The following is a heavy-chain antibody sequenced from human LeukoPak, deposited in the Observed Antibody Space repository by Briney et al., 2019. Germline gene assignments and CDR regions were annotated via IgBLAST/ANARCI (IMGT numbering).Heavy chain of an antibody. D-gene: IGHD6-13*01. J-gene: IGHJ5*02. V-gene: IGHV1-18*01. CDR1: GYTFISYG. CDR2: ISGYNGNT. Sequence: ASVKVSFKASGYTFISYGISWVRQAPGQGLEWMGWISGYNGNTDYAQKFQGRVTMTTDTSTSTAYMELRSLRSDDTAVYYCARDEQLLPKWFDRWGQGTLVTVSS. CDR3: ARDEQLLPKWFDR.